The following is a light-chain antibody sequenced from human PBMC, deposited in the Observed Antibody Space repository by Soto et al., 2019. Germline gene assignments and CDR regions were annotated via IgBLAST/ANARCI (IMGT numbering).Light chain of an antibody. CDR3: QQYGSSPQT. CDR2: GAS. J-gene: IGKJ2*01. Sequence: EIVLTQSPGTLSLSPGERATLSCRASQTVSTNYLAWYQQKPGQAPRPLIYGASSRATGIPDRFSGSGCGTDFILTISRLEPEDFAVYYCQQYGSSPQTFGQGTKLEIK. V-gene: IGKV3-20*01. CDR1: QTVSTNY.